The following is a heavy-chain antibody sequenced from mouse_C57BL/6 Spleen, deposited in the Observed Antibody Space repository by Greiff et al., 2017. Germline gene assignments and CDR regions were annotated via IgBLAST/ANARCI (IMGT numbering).Heavy chain of an antibody. Sequence: VQLQQSGAELVKPGASVKLSCTASGFNIKDYYMHWVKQRTEQGLEWIGRIDPEDGDNKYAPKFQGKATITAYTSSNTAYLQLSCLTSEDTAVYYCARGCNYWYFDVWGTGTTVTVSS. CDR2: IDPEDGDN. J-gene: IGHJ1*03. V-gene: IGHV14-2*01. CDR1: GFNIKDYY. CDR3: ARGCNYWYFDV.